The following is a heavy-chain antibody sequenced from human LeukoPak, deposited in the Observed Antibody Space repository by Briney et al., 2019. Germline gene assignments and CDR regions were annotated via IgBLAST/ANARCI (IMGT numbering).Heavy chain of an antibody. CDR3: ARRGDNGDGLTYYTMDI. D-gene: IGHD4/OR15-4a*01. J-gene: IGHJ6*02. CDR1: GYTFTNNY. CDR2: INPSGGGT. Sequence: ASVTVSFKGSGYTFTNNYIHWLRQAPGQGLEWMGIINPSGGGTSYAQKFQGRVTMTRDTSTSTVYMELSSLRSEDTAVYYCARRGDNGDGLTYYTMDIWGQGTTVTVSS. V-gene: IGHV1-46*01.